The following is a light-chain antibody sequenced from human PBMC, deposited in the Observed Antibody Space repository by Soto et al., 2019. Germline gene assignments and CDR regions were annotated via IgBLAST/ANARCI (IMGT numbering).Light chain of an antibody. Sequence: QSALTQPASVSGSPGQSITISCTGTNGDIGIYNYVSWYQQHPGKAPKLMMFEVTTRPSGVSNRFSGSKSGNTASLTISGLQVEDEADYFCSSYTSRCSHVLFGGGTKDTVL. CDR1: NGDIGIYNY. CDR3: SSYTSRCSHVL. CDR2: EVT. J-gene: IGLJ2*01. V-gene: IGLV2-14*01.